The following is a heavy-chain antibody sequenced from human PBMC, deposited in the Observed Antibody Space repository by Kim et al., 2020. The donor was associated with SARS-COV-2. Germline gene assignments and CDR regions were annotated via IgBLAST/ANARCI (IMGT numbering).Heavy chain of an antibody. CDR1: GYTFTGYY. CDR3: ARGRQKQQKSAFDP. Sequence: ASVKVSCKASGYTFTGYYMHWVRQAPGQGLEWMGWINPNSGGTNYAQKFQGRVTMTRDTSISTAYMELSRLRSDDTAVYYCARGRQKQQKSAFDPWGQGTLVTVSS. J-gene: IGHJ5*02. D-gene: IGHD6-13*01. CDR2: INPNSGGT. V-gene: IGHV1-2*02.